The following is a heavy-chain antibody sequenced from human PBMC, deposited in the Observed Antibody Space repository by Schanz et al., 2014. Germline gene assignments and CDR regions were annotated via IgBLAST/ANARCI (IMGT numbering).Heavy chain of an antibody. CDR1: GFTFRDYY. D-gene: IGHD6-19*01. CDR3: AIIGVMVAVAGTRADY. V-gene: IGHV3-11*06. CDR2: ISSGSSYA. J-gene: IGHJ4*02. Sequence: QVQLVESGGGLVKPGGSLRLSCAASGFTFRDYYMSWIRQAPGKGLEWVSDISSGSSYANYADSVKGRFTISRDNAKNSLYLQMNSLRAEDTALYYCAIIGVMVAVAGTRADYWGQGTLVTVSS.